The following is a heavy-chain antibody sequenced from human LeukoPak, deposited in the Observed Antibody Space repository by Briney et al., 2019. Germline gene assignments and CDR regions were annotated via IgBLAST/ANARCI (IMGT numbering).Heavy chain of an antibody. V-gene: IGHV3-23*01. J-gene: IGHJ4*02. CDR1: GFTFSSYA. CDR2: ISGSGGST. CDR3: AKVVRGVIGFDY. Sequence: PGGSLRLSCAASGFTFSSYAMSWVRQAPGKVLEWVSAISGSGGSTYYADSVKGRFTISRDNSKNTLYLQMNSLRAEDTAVYYCAKVVRGVIGFDYWGQGTLVTVSS. D-gene: IGHD3-10*01.